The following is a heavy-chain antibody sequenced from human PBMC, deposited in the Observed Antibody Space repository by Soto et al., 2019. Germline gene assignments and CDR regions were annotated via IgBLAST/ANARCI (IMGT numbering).Heavy chain of an antibody. CDR2: IDPSDSYT. Sequence: GESLKISCKGSGYSFTSYWISWVRQMPGKGLERMGRIDPSDSYTNYSSSFQGHVTISADKSICTAYLQWSILKASDTAMYYCARHFSGIRSTHYGMDVWGQGTTVTVSS. J-gene: IGHJ6*02. CDR3: ARHFSGIRSTHYGMDV. V-gene: IGHV5-10-1*01. CDR1: GYSFTSYW. D-gene: IGHD3-3*02.